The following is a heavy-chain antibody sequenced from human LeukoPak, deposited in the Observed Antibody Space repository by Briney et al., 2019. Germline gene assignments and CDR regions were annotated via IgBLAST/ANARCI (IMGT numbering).Heavy chain of an antibody. CDR3: ARGRLVRNGYSIRGAYFDY. D-gene: IGHD5-24*01. J-gene: IGHJ4*02. CDR2: INHSGST. Sequence: SETLSLTCAVYGGSFSGYYWSWIRQPPGKGLEWIGEINHSGSTNYNPSLKSRVTISVDTSKNQFSLKLSSVTAADTAVYYCARGRLVRNGYSIRGAYFDYWGQGTLSPSPQ. CDR1: GGSFSGYY. V-gene: IGHV4-34*01.